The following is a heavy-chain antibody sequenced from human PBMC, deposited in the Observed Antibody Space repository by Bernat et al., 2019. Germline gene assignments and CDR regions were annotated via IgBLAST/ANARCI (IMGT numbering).Heavy chain of an antibody. J-gene: IGHJ5*02. D-gene: IGHD6-19*01. Sequence: EVQLVESGGGLIQSGGSLRLSCAASGFTVRSHYISWVRQAPWKGLEWVLVIYSGGSTYSAYSVKGRFTISRDKSKNTLYLQAIHLRAEDTAVYYCARAREPDGSGWVWLDPWGQGTLVTVSS. V-gene: IGHV3-53*01. CDR1: GFTVRSHY. CDR2: IYSGGST. CDR3: ARAREPDGSGWVWLDP.